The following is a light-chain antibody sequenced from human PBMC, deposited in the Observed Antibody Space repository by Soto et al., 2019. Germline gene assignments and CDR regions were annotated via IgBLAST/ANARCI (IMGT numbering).Light chain of an antibody. Sequence: EIVFTQSPGTLSLSPGERATLSCRASQSVRSSHLAWYQQKPGQAPRLLIYAASSRATGIPDRFSGSGSGTDFTLTIRRLEPEDFAVYYCQQYGSSPRTFGQGTKVDIK. CDR1: QSVRSSH. J-gene: IGKJ1*01. CDR3: QQYGSSPRT. CDR2: AAS. V-gene: IGKV3-20*01.